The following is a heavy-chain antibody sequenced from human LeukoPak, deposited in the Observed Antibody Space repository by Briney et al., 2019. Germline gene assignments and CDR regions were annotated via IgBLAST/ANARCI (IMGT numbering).Heavy chain of an antibody. CDR2: ISDTGKT. D-gene: IGHD3-3*01. CDR3: VTGYYEPFDN. Sequence: SETLSLPCSVSGASLSSYYWGWIRQSPGKRLEWLGYISDTGKTDYNPSLKSRGTLSLDTSKNQFSLRLTSVTAADTAVYYCVTGYYEPFDNWGQGTLVTVSS. CDR1: GASLSSYY. J-gene: IGHJ4*02. V-gene: IGHV4-59*01.